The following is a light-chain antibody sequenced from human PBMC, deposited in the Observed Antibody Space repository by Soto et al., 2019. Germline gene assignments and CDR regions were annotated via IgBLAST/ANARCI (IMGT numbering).Light chain of an antibody. CDR1: QGISSY. CDR3: QQLSSYPIT. CDR2: AAS. V-gene: IGKV1-9*01. Sequence: DIQLTQSPSFLSASVGDRVTITCRASQGISSYLAWYQQKPGKAPKLLIYAASTLQSGVPSRFSGSGSGTEFTLTISSLQPEEFATYYCQQLSSYPITFGQGTRLEIK. J-gene: IGKJ5*01.